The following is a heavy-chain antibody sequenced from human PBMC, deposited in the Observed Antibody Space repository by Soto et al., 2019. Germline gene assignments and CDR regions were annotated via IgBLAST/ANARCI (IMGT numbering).Heavy chain of an antibody. CDR2: IVVGSGNT. D-gene: IGHD2-8*02. CDR1: GFTFTSSA. CDR3: AAEPGGLGRDY. V-gene: IGHV1-58*01. J-gene: IGHJ4*02. Sequence: QMQLVQSGPEVKKPGTSVKVSCKASGFTFTSSAVQWVRQARGQRLEWIGWIVVGSGNTNYAQKFQERVTITRDMSTSTAYMELSSLRSEDTAVYYCAAEPGGLGRDYWGQGTLVTVSS.